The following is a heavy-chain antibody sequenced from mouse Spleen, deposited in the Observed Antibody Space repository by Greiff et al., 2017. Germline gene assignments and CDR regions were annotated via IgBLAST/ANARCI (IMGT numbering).Heavy chain of an antibody. Sequence: VKVVESGAELVKPGASVKLSCKASGYTFTEYTIHWVKQRPGQGLEWIGWFYPGSGSIKYNEKFKDKATLTADKSSSTVYMELSRLTSEDSAVYYCARHEGPHYYGSIDYWGQGTTLTVSS. D-gene: IGHD1-1*01. CDR3: ARHEGPHYYGSIDY. CDR1: GYTFTEYT. J-gene: IGHJ2*01. V-gene: IGHV1-62-2*01. CDR2: FYPGSGSI.